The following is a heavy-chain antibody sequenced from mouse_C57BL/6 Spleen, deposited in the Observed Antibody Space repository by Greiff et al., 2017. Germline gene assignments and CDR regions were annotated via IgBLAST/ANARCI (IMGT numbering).Heavy chain of an antibody. CDR1: GYAFSSSW. CDR3: AREAAWFAY. V-gene: IGHV1-82*01. Sequence: QVQLQQSGPELVKPGASVKISCKASGYAFSSSWMNWVKQRPGKGLEWIGRIYPGDGDPNYNGKFKGKATLTADKSSITAYMQLSSLTSEDSAVYFCAREAAWFAYWGQGTLVTVSA. J-gene: IGHJ3*01. CDR2: IYPGDGDP.